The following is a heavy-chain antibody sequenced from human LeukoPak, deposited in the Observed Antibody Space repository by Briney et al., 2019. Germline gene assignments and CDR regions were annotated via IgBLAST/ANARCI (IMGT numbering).Heavy chain of an antibody. J-gene: IGHJ3*02. D-gene: IGHD2-15*01. V-gene: IGHV3-20*04. CDR2: INWNGGST. Sequence: PGGSLRLSCAASGFTFDDYGMSWVRQAPGKGLEWVSGINWNGGSTGYADSVKGRFTISRDNAKNSLYLQMNSLRAEDTALYYCARGYIVVVVAATSAFDIWGQGTMVTVSS. CDR1: GFTFDDYG. CDR3: ARGYIVVVVAATSAFDI.